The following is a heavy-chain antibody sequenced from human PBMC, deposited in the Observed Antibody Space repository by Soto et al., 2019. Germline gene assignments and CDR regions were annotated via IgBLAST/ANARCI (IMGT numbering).Heavy chain of an antibody. J-gene: IGHJ6*03. D-gene: IGHD3-3*01. CDR2: ISWNSGNI. Sequence: EVQLVESGGGLIQPGRSLRLSCVASGFTFDDYAMHWVRQAPGKGLEWVSGISWNSGNIRYADSVKGRFTISRDNAKNSLYLQMNSLRAEDTALYYCAKGPALEWLSFMDVWGKGTTVTVSS. CDR3: AKGPALEWLSFMDV. V-gene: IGHV3-9*01. CDR1: GFTFDDYA.